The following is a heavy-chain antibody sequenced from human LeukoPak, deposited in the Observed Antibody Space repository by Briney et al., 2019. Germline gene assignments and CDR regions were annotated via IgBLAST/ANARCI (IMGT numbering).Heavy chain of an antibody. D-gene: IGHD5-12*01. Sequence: SETLSLTCTVSGGSISSGGCYWSWIRQHPGKGLEWIGYIYYSGSTYYNPSLKSRVTISVDTSKNQFSLKLSSVTAADTAVYYCARDGSGYDSGWFDPWGQGTLVTVSS. J-gene: IGHJ5*02. V-gene: IGHV4-31*03. CDR2: IYYSGST. CDR3: ARDGSGYDSGWFDP. CDR1: GGSISSGGCY.